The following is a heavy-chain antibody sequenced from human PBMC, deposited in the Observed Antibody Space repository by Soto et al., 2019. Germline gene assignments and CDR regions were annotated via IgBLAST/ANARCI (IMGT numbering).Heavy chain of an antibody. CDR1: GYTFTSYG. CDR3: ARGGIAVASYYYYGMDV. V-gene: IGHV1-18*01. J-gene: IGHJ6*02. D-gene: IGHD6-19*01. CDR2: ISAYNGNT. Sequence: ASVKVSSKASGYTFTSYGISGVRQAPGQGLEWMGWISAYNGNTNYAQKLQGRVTMTTDTSTSTAYMELRSLRSDDTAVYYCARGGIAVASYYYYGMDVWGHGTTVTVSS.